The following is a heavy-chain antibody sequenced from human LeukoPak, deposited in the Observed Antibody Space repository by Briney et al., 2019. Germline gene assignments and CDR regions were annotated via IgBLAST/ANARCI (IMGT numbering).Heavy chain of an antibody. CDR2: ISYDGSNK. D-gene: IGHD3-10*01. CDR1: GFTFSSYA. J-gene: IGHJ4*02. CDR3: ASAPDYYGSGSYFNY. Sequence: QPGRSLRLSCAASGFTFSSYAMHWVRQAPGKGLEWVAVISYDGSNKYYADSVKGRFTISRDNSKNTLYLQMNSLRAEDTAVYYCASAPDYYGSGSYFNYWGQGTLVTVSS. V-gene: IGHV3-30*04.